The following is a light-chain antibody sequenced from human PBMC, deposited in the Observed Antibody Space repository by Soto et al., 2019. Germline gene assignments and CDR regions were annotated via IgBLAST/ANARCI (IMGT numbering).Light chain of an antibody. CDR3: ETWDFNTRV. V-gene: IGLV4-60*02. CDR1: SWHISYI. CDR2: LEGSGSY. Sequence: QSVLTQSSSASAALGSSVKLTCTRSSWHISYIIAGHQQQPGKATRYLMKLEGSGSYNKGSGVPDRFSSSSSGADRYLTISNLQFEDEADYYCETWDFNTRVFGGGTKLTVL. J-gene: IGLJ3*02.